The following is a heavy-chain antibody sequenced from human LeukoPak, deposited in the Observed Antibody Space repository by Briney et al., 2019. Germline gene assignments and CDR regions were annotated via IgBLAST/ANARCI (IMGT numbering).Heavy chain of an antibody. Sequence: PXETXXLTCTVSGGSISSXYWSWIRXPPGKXLEWIGYIYYSGSTNYNPSLKSRVTISVDTSKNQFSLKLSSVTAADTAVYYCARAKKWGTPFDYWGQGTLVTVSS. D-gene: IGHD3-16*01. V-gene: IGHV4-59*01. CDR3: ARAKKWGTPFDY. CDR1: GGSISSXY. J-gene: IGHJ4*02. CDR2: IYYSGST.